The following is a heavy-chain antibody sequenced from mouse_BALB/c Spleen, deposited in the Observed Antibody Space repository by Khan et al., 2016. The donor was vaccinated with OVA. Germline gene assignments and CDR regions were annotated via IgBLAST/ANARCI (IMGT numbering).Heavy chain of an antibody. CDR3: ASVDTTSLDY. CDR1: GYTFTDHY. J-gene: IGHJ2*01. CDR2: IYPGSGNI. V-gene: IGHV1-77*01. D-gene: IGHD4-1*02. Sequence: QVRLQQSGAELARPGASVKMSCKASGYTFTDHYITWVKQRTGQGLEWIGEIYPGSGNIYYNENFKGKVTLTADKSSSTAYMHLSSLTSEDSADYFCASVDTTSLDYWGQGTTLTVSS.